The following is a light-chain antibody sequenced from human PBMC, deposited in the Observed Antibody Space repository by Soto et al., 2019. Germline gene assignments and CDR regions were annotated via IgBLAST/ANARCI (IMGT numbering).Light chain of an antibody. J-gene: IGKJ4*01. Sequence: ETVLTQSPAILSLSPGERATLSCRTNQTVSTYLAWYQHKTGQAPRLLIYSASKRATGIPARFSGSGSGTDFTLTISSLEPEDFAFYYCQQRDSWPLTFGGGTKV. CDR2: SAS. CDR1: QTVSTY. CDR3: QQRDSWPLT. V-gene: IGKV3-11*01.